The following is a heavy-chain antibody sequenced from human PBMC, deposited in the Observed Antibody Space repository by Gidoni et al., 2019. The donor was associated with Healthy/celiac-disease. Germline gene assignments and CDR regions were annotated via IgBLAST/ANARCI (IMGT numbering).Heavy chain of an antibody. J-gene: IGHJ6*03. CDR2: INPSGGST. Sequence: QVQLVQSGAEVKKPGASVKVSCKASGYTFTSYYMHWVRQAPGQGLEWMGIINPSGGSTSYAQKYQGRVTMTSDTSTSTVYMELSSLRSEDTAVYYCARDTASYCSSTSCYNYYYYYMDVWGKGTTVTVSS. CDR1: GYTFTSYY. V-gene: IGHV1-46*01. D-gene: IGHD2-2*01. CDR3: ARDTASYCSSTSCYNYYYYYMDV.